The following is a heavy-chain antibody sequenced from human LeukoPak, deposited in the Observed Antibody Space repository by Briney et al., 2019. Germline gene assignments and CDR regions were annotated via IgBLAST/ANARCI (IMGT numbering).Heavy chain of an antibody. CDR1: GYTLTGYY. J-gene: IGHJ4*02. CDR3: ARAGQWLVLYYFDY. CDR2: INPNSGGT. Sequence: ASVKVSCKASGYTLTGYYMHWVRQAPGQGLEWMGWINPNSGGTNYAQKFQGRVTMTRDTSISTAYMELSRLRSDDTAVYYCARAGQWLVLYYFDYWGQGTLVTVSS. V-gene: IGHV1-2*02. D-gene: IGHD6-19*01.